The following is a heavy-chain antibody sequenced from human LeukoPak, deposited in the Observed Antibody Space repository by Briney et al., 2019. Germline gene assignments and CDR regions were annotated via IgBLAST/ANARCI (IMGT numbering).Heavy chain of an antibody. D-gene: IGHD5-18*01. CDR3: AKCPKPAMVDY. CDR1: GFTLSSYA. J-gene: IGHJ4*02. Sequence: GGSLRLSCAASGFTLSSYAMSWVRQAPGKGLEWVSATSGSGGSTYYADSVKGRFTISRDNSKNTLYLQMNSLRAEDTAVYYCAKCPKPAMVDYWGQGTLVTVSS. CDR2: TSGSGGST. V-gene: IGHV3-23*01.